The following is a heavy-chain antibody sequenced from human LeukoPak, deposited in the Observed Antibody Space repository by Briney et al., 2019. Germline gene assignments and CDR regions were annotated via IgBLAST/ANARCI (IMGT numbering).Heavy chain of an antibody. J-gene: IGHJ6*02. D-gene: IGHD6-19*01. CDR2: INWNGGST. CDR1: GFTFDDYG. Sequence: GGSLRLSCAASGFTFDDYGMSWVRQAPGKGLEWVSGINWNGGSTGYADSVKGRFTISRDNAKNSLYLQMNSLRAEDTALYHCARELRYSSGWYAYYYYGMDVWGQGTTVTVSS. CDR3: ARELRYSSGWYAYYYYGMDV. V-gene: IGHV3-20*01.